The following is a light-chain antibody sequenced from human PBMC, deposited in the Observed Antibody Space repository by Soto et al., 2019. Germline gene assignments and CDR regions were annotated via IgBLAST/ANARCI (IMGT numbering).Light chain of an antibody. J-gene: IGKJ1*01. V-gene: IGKV3-15*01. CDR2: GAS. CDR1: ESVSSN. CDR3: QQYNNWWT. Sequence: EIVMTQSPVTLSMSPGERATLSCRAGESVSSNLAWYQQKPGQAPRLLIYGASTRATGVPASFTGSGSGTEFTLTISSLQFDDSAVYYCQQYNNWWTFGQGTKVDIK.